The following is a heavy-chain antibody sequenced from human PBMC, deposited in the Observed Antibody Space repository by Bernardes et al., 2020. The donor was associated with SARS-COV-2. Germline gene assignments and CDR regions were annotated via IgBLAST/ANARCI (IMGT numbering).Heavy chain of an antibody. V-gene: IGHV1-18*01. Sequence: ASVKVSCKASGYTFTSYGISWVRQAPGQGLEWMGWISAYNGNTNYAQKLQGRVTMTTDTSTSTAYMELRSLRSDDTAVYYCARDDLLMITFGGVIAPLDYWGQGTLVTVSS. J-gene: IGHJ4*02. D-gene: IGHD3-16*02. CDR1: GYTFTSYG. CDR3: ARDDLLMITFGGVIAPLDY. CDR2: ISAYNGNT.